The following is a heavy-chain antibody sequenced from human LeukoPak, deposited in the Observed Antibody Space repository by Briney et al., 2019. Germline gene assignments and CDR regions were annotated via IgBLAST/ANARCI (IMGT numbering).Heavy chain of an antibody. CDR1: GYSFTSYW. CDR2: IYPGDSDT. CDR3: ARRGEAMDPFDY. D-gene: IGHD5-18*01. J-gene: IGHJ4*02. V-gene: IGHV5-51*01. Sequence: GASLKISCKDSGYSFTSYWIGWVRQMPGKGLEWMGIIYPGDSDTRYSPSFQGQVTISADKSINTAYLQWSSMKASDTAIYYCARRGEAMDPFDYWGQGTLVTVSS.